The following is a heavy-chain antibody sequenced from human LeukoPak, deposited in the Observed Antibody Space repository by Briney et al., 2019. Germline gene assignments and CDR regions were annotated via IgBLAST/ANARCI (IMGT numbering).Heavy chain of an antibody. CDR1: GFTFSNYA. Sequence: GGSLRLSCAASGFTFSNYAMSWVRQAPGKGLEWVAVISYDGSNKYYADSVKGRFTISRDNSKNTLYLQMNSLRAEDTAVYYCARDGYCSSTSCYYYYGMDVWGQGTTVTVSS. CDR3: ARDGYCSSTSCYYYYGMDV. CDR2: ISYDGSNK. V-gene: IGHV3-30-3*01. D-gene: IGHD2-2*03. J-gene: IGHJ6*02.